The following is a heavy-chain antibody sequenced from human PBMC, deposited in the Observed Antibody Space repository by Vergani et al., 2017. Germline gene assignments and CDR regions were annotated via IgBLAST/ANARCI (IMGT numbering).Heavy chain of an antibody. V-gene: IGHV1-46*01. CDR1: GYTFTSYY. Sequence: QVQLVQSGAEVKKPGASVKVSCKASGYTFTSYYMHWVRQAPGQGLEWMGIINPSGGSTSYAQKFQGRVTMTRDTSTSTVYMELNSLRSEDTAVYYCARDPNCRTSCYEGLFDPWGQGTLVTVSS. D-gene: IGHD2-2*01. CDR2: INPSGGST. CDR3: ARDPNCRTSCYEGLFDP. J-gene: IGHJ5*02.